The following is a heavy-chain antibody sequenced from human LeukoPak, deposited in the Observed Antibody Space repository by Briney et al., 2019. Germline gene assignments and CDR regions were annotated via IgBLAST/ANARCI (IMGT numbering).Heavy chain of an antibody. CDR1: GGSISSGGYY. CDR3: AREVQVAAAGTRANWFDP. Sequence: SETLSLTCTVSGGSISSGGYYWSWIRQHPGKGLEWIRYIYYSGSTYYNPSLKSRVTISVDTSKNQFSLKLSSVTAADTAVYYCAREVQVAAAGTRANWFDPWGQGTLVTVSS. V-gene: IGHV4-31*03. J-gene: IGHJ5*02. D-gene: IGHD6-13*01. CDR2: IYYSGST.